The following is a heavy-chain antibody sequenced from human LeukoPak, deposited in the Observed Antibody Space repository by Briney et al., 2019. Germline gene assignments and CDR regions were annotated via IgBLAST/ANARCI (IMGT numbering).Heavy chain of an antibody. CDR2: INHSGST. D-gene: IGHD4-17*01. Sequence: PSETLSLTCAVYGGSFSGYYWSWIRQPPGKGLEWIGEINHSGSTNYNPSLKSRVTISVDTSKNQFSLKLSSVTAADTAVYYCASGGVTTGKIDYWGQGTLVTVSS. V-gene: IGHV4-34*01. CDR3: ASGGVTTGKIDY. J-gene: IGHJ4*02. CDR1: GGSFSGYY.